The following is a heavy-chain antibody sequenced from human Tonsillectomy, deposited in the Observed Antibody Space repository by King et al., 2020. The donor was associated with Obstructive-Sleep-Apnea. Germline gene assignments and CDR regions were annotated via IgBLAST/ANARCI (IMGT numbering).Heavy chain of an antibody. V-gene: IGHV2-5*02. CDR1: GFSVSTSGVA. Sequence: ITLKESGPTLVKPTQTLTLTCTLSGFSVSTSGVAVGWIRQPPGKALEWVALLFWDDDKRYSPSLKRRLTITKDTSKNQVVLTMTNMDPVDTATYYCAHRLLWWWAFDYWGQGTLVTVSS. CDR3: AHRLLWWWAFDY. CDR2: LFWDDDK. J-gene: IGHJ4*02. D-gene: IGHD2-21*01.